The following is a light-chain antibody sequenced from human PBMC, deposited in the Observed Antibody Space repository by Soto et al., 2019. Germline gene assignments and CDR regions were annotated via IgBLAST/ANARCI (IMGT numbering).Light chain of an antibody. CDR2: GAS. V-gene: IGKV3-20*01. J-gene: IGKJ5*01. CDR3: QQYENSPIT. Sequence: EILWTQSPGTLSLSPGERATLSCRASQSITSSFLAWYQQKPGQAPRLLIYGASSRATGIPDRFSGTGSETDFTLTINRLEPEDFAVYYCQQYENSPITFGQGTRLEIK. CDR1: QSITSSF.